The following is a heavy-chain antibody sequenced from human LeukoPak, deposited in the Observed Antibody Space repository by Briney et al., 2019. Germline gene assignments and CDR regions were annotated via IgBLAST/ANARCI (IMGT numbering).Heavy chain of an antibody. Sequence: ASVKVSCKASGYTFTSYDINWVRQATGQGLEWMGWMNPNSGNTGYAQKFQGRVTMTRNTSISTAYMELSSLRSEDTPVYYCARALYSSSIRFYYYMDVWGKGTTVTVSS. CDR3: ARALYSSSIRFYYYMDV. CDR1: GYTFTSYD. V-gene: IGHV1-8*01. CDR2: MNPNSGNT. J-gene: IGHJ6*03. D-gene: IGHD6-6*01.